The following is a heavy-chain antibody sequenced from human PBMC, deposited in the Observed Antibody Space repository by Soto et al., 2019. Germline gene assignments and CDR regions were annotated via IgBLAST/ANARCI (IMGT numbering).Heavy chain of an antibody. V-gene: IGHV1-69*12. CDR3: ARGINPRLEVLHPFDY. CDR1: GGTFSSYA. D-gene: IGHD5-12*01. CDR2: IIPIFGTA. Sequence: QVQLVQSGAEVKKPGSSVKVSCKASGGTFSSYAISWVRQAPGQGLEWMGGIIPIFGTANYAQKFQGRVTITADESTSTADMEQSSLRSEDTAVYYCARGINPRLEVLHPFDYWGQGTLVTVSS. J-gene: IGHJ4*02.